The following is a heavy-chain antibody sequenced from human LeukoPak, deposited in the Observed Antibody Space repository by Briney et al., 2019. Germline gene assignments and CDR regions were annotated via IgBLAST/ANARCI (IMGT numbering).Heavy chain of an antibody. CDR1: GYTFTSYG. D-gene: IGHD5-24*01. V-gene: IGHV1-18*01. CDR2: ISAYNGNT. J-gene: IGHJ3*02. Sequence: GASVKVSCKASGYTFTSYGISWVRQAPGQGLEWMGWISAYNGNTNYAQKFQGRVTMTRDTSTSTVYMELSSLRSEDTAVYYCARGVLEMATAIRGVAFDIWGQGTMVTVSS. CDR3: ARGVLEMATAIRGVAFDI.